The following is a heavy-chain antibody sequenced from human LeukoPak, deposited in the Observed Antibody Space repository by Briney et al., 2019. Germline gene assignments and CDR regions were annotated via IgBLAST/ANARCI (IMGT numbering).Heavy chain of an antibody. CDR3: ARDSGGYYGSGSNNYYYYGMDV. CDR2: IYYSGST. V-gene: IGHV4-31*03. J-gene: IGHJ6*02. D-gene: IGHD3-10*01. CDR1: GGSISSGGYY. Sequence: SETLSLTCTVSGGSISSGGYYWSWIRQHPGKGLEWIGYIYYSGSTYYNPSLKSRVTISVDTSKNQFSLKLSSVTAADTAVYYCARDSGGYYGSGSNNYYYYGMDVWGQGTTVTVSS.